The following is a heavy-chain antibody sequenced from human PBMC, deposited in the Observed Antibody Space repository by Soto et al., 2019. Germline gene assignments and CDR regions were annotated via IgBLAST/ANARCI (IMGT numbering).Heavy chain of an antibody. CDR1: GGSISSYY. Sequence: SETLSLTCTVSGGSISSYYWSWIRQPPGKRLEWIGYIYYSGSTNYNPSLKSRVTISVDTSKNQFSLKLSSVTAADTAVYYCARGLVEVATDYFDYWGQGTLVTVS. CDR3: ARGLVEVATDYFDY. CDR2: IYYSGST. D-gene: IGHD5-12*01. J-gene: IGHJ4*02. V-gene: IGHV4-59*01.